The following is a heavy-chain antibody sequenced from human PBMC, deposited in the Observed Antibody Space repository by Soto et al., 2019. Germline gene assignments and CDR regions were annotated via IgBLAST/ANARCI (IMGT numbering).Heavy chain of an antibody. CDR3: ARIGGWYDIDF. Sequence: KASETLSLTCSVSGGSVSSGSFHWSWIRQVPGKGLQFIGSIFHNGTANYSPSLKNRVSMSIDTSQSQFSLQLISVAAADTAVYYCARIGGWYDIDFWGQGNLVTVSS. CDR1: GGSVSSGSFH. D-gene: IGHD6-19*01. CDR2: IFHNGTA. J-gene: IGHJ4*02. V-gene: IGHV4-61*01.